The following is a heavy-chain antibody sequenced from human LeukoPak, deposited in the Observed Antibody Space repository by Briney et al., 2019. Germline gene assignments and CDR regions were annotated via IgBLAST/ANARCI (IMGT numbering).Heavy chain of an antibody. CDR3: ARDAHGTLDY. V-gene: IGHV3-33*01. Sequence: GGSLRLSCAASGFTFSSYTMQWVRQGPVKGLEWVAVMWSDSTSKFYSDSAKGRFTISRDNSQNTLYLQMNSLRAEDSAVYYCARDAHGTLDYWGQGTLVTVSS. J-gene: IGHJ4*02. CDR2: MWSDSTSK. CDR1: GFTFSSYT. D-gene: IGHD6-13*01.